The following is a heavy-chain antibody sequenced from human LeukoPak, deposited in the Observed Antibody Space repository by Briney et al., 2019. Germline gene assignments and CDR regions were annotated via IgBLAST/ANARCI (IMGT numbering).Heavy chain of an antibody. CDR1: GFTFSSYW. D-gene: IGHD2-2*02. CDR3: ARALQAIVVVPAAIGY. CDR2: INSDGSST. V-gene: IGHV3-74*01. Sequence: HPGGSLRLSCAASGFTFSSYWMHWVRQAPGKGLLWVSRINSDGSSTSYADSVKGRFTISRDNAKNTLYLQMNSLRTEDTAVYYCARALQAIVVVPAAIGYWGQGTLVTVSS. J-gene: IGHJ4*02.